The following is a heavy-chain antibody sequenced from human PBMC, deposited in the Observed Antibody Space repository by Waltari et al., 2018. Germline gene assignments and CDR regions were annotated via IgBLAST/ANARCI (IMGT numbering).Heavy chain of an antibody. CDR1: GLTFSSYW. V-gene: IGHV3-7*04. J-gene: IGHJ4*02. D-gene: IGHD4-17*01. CDR2: INQEGSTK. CDR3: ARDCDYATYGLGAY. Sequence: EVQLVESRGGLVQPGGSLRLSCAVSGLTFSSYWMTWVRPAPGEGLEWVANINQEGSTKNCVDSVKGRFTGSRDNAKNSLYLQMNSLRVEDTAIYYCARDCDYATYGLGAYWGQGDLVTVSS.